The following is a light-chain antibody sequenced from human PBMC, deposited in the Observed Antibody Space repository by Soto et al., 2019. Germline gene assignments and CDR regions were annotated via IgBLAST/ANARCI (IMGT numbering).Light chain of an antibody. CDR3: QQLTARRFS. Sequence: IQLTQSPSSLSASVGDRVSISCRASQGNNTFVAWYQQKSGKAPKLLIYGASTLQSGVPSRFSGSGSGTEFTLTISGLQPEDFATYYCQQLTARRFSFVQGTKLDIK. V-gene: IGKV1-9*01. CDR1: QGNNTF. J-gene: IGKJ2*01. CDR2: GAS.